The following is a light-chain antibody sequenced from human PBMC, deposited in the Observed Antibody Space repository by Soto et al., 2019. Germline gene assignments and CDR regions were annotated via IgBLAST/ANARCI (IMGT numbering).Light chain of an antibody. V-gene: IGKV3-11*01. CDR2: GAS. CDR3: QQRDKWPRT. CDR1: QSVSSY. J-gene: IGKJ2*01. Sequence: ETVLTQSPATLSLSPGERATLSCRASQSVSSYLAWYQHKPGQAPRLLIYGASNRATDIPARFSGRGSGTDFTLTISSLESGDSAVYYCQQRDKWPRTFGQGTKLEIK.